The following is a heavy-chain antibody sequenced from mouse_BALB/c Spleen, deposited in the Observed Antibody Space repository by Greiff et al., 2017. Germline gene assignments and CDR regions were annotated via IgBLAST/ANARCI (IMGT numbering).Heavy chain of an antibody. V-gene: IGHV5-4*02. CDR3: ARADYYRYERSWFAY. Sequence: EVKLMESGGGLVKPGGSLKLSCAASGFTFSDYYMYWVRQTPEKRLEWVATISDGGSYTYYPDSVKGRFTISRDNAKNNLYLQMSSLKSEDTAMYYCARADYYRYERSWFAYWGQGTLVTVSA. J-gene: IGHJ3*01. D-gene: IGHD2-14*01. CDR2: ISDGGSYT. CDR1: GFTFSDYY.